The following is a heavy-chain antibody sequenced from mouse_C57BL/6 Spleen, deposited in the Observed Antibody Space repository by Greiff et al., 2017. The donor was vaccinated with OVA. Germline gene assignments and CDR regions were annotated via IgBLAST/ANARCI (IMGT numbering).Heavy chain of an antibody. CDR1: GFNIKDYS. V-gene: IGHV14-4*01. Sequence: VQLQQSGAELVRPGASVKLSCTASGFNIKDYSMHWVKQRPEQGLEWIGWIDPENGDTEYASKFQGKATITADTSYNTAYLQLSSLTSEDTAVYYCTTDSSGGDYWGQGTTLTVSS. D-gene: IGHD3-2*02. J-gene: IGHJ2*01. CDR2: IDPENGDT. CDR3: TTDSSGGDY.